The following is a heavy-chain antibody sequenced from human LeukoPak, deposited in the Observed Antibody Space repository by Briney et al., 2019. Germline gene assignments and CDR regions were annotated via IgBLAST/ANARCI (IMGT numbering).Heavy chain of an antibody. CDR3: ARAEFDILTGYFFDY. V-gene: IGHV3-48*01. J-gene: IGHJ4*02. D-gene: IGHD3-9*01. CDR1: GFTFSSYS. Sequence: GGSLRLSCAASGFTFSSYSMNWVRQAPGKGLEWVSYISSSSSTIYYADSVKGRFTISRDNAKNSLYLQMNSLRAEDTAVYYCARAEFDILTGYFFDYWGQGTLVTVSS. CDR2: ISSSSSTI.